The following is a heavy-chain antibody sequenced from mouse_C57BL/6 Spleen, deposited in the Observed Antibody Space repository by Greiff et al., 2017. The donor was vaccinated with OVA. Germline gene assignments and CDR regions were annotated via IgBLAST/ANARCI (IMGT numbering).Heavy chain of an antibody. CDR1: GFTFSDYG. J-gene: IGHJ4*01. Sequence: VQLKESGGGLVKPGGSLKLSCAASGFTFSDYGMHWVRQAPEKGLEWVAYISSGSSTIYYADTVKGRFTISRDNAKNTLFLQMTSLRSEDTAMYYCARRSLYSAMDYWGQGTSVTVSS. CDR2: ISSGSSTI. D-gene: IGHD1-3*01. V-gene: IGHV5-17*01. CDR3: ARRSLYSAMDY.